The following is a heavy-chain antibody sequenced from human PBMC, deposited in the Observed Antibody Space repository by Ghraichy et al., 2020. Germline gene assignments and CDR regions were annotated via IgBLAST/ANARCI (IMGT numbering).Heavy chain of an antibody. V-gene: IGHV1-18*04. J-gene: IGHJ4*02. CDR1: GYTFTSYG. Sequence: VKVSCKASGYTFTSYGISWVRQAPGQGLEWMGWISAYNGNTNYAQKLQGRVTMTTDTSTSTAYMELRSLRSDDTAVYYCARGPRFDDILTGYLHPFDYWGQGTLVTVSS. D-gene: IGHD3-9*01. CDR2: ISAYNGNT. CDR3: ARGPRFDDILTGYLHPFDY.